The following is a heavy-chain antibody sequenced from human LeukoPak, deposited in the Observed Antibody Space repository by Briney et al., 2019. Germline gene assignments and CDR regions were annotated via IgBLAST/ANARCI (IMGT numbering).Heavy chain of an antibody. CDR1: GVSISRFY. CDR2: IYNGVPT. Sequence: SETLSLICTTSGVSISRFYWSWVRRPPGKGLEWIGNIYNGVPTFFNPSLKSRVTISVDTPKRQFSLQLASVTAADTAVYYCVQTTGWPGFDYWGQGILVTVSS. J-gene: IGHJ4*02. CDR3: VQTTGWPGFDY. D-gene: IGHD6-19*01. V-gene: IGHV4-4*09.